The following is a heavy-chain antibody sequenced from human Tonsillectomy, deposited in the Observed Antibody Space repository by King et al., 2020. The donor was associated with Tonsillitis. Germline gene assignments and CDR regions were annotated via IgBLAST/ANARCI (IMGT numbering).Heavy chain of an antibody. CDR2: ISYDGSNK. D-gene: IGHD3-22*01. J-gene: IGHJ6*02. CDR3: ARNYDDSGGHSNGMDV. CDR1: GFTFSSYG. V-gene: IGHV3-33*05. Sequence: VQLVESGGGVVQPGRSLRLSCAASGFTFSSYGVHWVRQAPGKGLEWVAVISYDGSNKYYADSVKGRFNISRDNSKNTLYLQMNSLRVEDTAVYYCARNYDDSGGHSNGMDVWGQGTTVTVSS.